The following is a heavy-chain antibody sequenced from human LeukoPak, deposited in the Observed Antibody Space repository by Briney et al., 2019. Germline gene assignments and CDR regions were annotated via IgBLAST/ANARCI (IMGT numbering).Heavy chain of an antibody. CDR2: INHSGST. V-gene: IGHV4-34*01. J-gene: IGHJ4*02. Sequence: SETLSLTCAGYGGSFSGYYWIWIRQPPGKGLEWIGEINHSGSTNYNPSLKSRVTISVDTSKNQFSLKLSSVTAADTAVYYCARIFSYCGGDCYSDDYWGQGTLVTVSS. CDR3: ARIFSYCGGDCYSDDY. D-gene: IGHD2-21*02. CDR1: GGSFSGYY.